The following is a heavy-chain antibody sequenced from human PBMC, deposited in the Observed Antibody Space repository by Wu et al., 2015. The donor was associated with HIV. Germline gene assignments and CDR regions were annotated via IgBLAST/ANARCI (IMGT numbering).Heavy chain of an antibody. CDR1: GYTFTSYD. Sequence: QVQLVQSGAEVKKPGASVKVSCKASGYTFTSYDINWVRQATGQGLEWMGWMNPNSGNTGYAQKFQGRVTMTRNTSISTAYMELSSLRSEDTAVYYCARDHIVVVPAAIKARGYYDSSGYNWFDPGPGNPGHRLL. V-gene: IGHV1-8*01. CDR3: ARDHIVVVPAAIKARGYYDSSGYNWFDP. CDR2: MNPNSGNT. J-gene: IGHJ5*02. D-gene: IGHD2-2*01.